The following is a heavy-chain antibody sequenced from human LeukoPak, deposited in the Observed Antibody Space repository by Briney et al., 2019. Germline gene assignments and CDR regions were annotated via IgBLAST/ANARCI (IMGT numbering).Heavy chain of an antibody. J-gene: IGHJ4*02. CDR3: ARDPYVRYCSGGSCYSGAFDY. V-gene: IGHV3-21*01. Sequence: PGGSLRLSCAASGFTFSSYSMNWVSQAPGKGLEWVSSISSSSSYIYYADSVKGRFTISRDNAKNSLYLQMNSLRAEDTGVYYCARDPYVRYCSGGSCYSGAFDYWGQGTLVTVSS. CDR2: ISSSSSYI. D-gene: IGHD2-15*01. CDR1: GFTFSSYS.